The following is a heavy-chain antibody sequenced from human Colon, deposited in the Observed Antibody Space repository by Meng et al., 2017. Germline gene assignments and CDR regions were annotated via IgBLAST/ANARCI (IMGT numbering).Heavy chain of an antibody. V-gene: IGHV4-34*01. CDR1: GGSFSDYY. D-gene: IGHD3-9*01. J-gene: IGHJ4*02. Sequence: QVQLRQWGAGLLKPLETLSLTCAVYGGSFSDYYFTWIRPPPEKGLEWVGEIHTSGSTYYSPSLQSRVTITLDTSKNQFSLTLSSMTAADTAVYYCARGVDWAKSGNFWGQGTLVTVSS. CDR3: ARGVDWAKSGNF. CDR2: IHTSGST.